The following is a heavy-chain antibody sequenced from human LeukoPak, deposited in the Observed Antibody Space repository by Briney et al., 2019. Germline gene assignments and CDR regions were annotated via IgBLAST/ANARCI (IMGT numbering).Heavy chain of an antibody. V-gene: IGHV3-30*18. CDR3: AKDGITIFGVVNSGYFDY. CDR2: ISYDGSNK. CDR1: GFTFSSYG. D-gene: IGHD3-3*01. Sequence: GRPLRLSCAASGFTFSSYGMHWVRQAPGKGLEWVAVISYDGSNKYYADSVKGRFTISRDNSKNTLYLQMNRLRAEDTAVYYCAKDGITIFGVVNSGYFDYWGQGTLVTVSS. J-gene: IGHJ4*02.